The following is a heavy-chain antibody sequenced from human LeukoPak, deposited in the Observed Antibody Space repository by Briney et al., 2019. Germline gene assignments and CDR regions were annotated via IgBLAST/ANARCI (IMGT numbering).Heavy chain of an antibody. CDR2: IYYSGNT. CDR1: GVSISSSNSY. J-gene: IGHJ4*02. V-gene: IGHV4-39*01. Sequence: SETLSLTCTVSGVSISSSNSYWGWIRQPPGKELEWIGSIYYSGNTYYNASLKSQVSISIDTSKNQFSLRLTSVTAADTAVYYCVRQTGSGLFILPGGQGTLVTVSS. CDR3: VRQTGSGLFILP. D-gene: IGHD3/OR15-3a*01.